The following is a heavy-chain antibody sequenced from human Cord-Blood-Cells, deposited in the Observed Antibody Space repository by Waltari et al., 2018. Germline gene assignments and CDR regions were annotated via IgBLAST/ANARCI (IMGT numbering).Heavy chain of an antibody. CDR1: GGTFSSYA. J-gene: IGHJ5*02. D-gene: IGHD2-2*01. Sequence: QVQLVQSGAEVKKPGSSVKVSCKASGGTFSSYAISWVRPAPGQGLEWMGRSIPILGIANYAQKFQGRVTITADKSTSTAYMELSSLRSEDTAVYYCARGYCSSTSCQEDWFDPWGQGTLVTVSS. V-gene: IGHV1-69*09. CDR3: ARGYCSSTSCQEDWFDP. CDR2: SIPILGIA.